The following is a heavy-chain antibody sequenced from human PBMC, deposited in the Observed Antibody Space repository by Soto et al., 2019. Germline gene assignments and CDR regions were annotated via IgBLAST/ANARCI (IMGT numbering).Heavy chain of an antibody. CDR3: ARHWRTGYSTVFGVVMGWFDP. CDR2: IYYSGST. Sequence: PSETLSLTCTATGDSITSTDYYWGWIRQPPGKGLEWVASIYYSGSTYHNPSLKSRVTMSVDTSKNQFSLKVTSVTAADTAVYYCARHWRTGYSTVFGVVMGWFDPWGQGTLVTVSS. J-gene: IGHJ5*02. D-gene: IGHD3-3*01. CDR1: GDSITSTDYY. V-gene: IGHV4-39*01.